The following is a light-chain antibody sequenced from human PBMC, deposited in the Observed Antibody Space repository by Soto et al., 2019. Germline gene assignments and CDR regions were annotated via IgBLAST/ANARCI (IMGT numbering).Light chain of an antibody. CDR1: SSDVGGYNY. V-gene: IGLV2-11*01. J-gene: IGLJ1*01. Sequence: QSALTQPRSVSGSPGQSVTISCTGTSSDVGGYNYVSWYQQHPGKAPKLIIYDVSSRPSGVPDRFSGSKSGSTASLTISGLQADDDVDYYCCSYAGSYTYVLGTGTKLTVL. CDR2: DVS. CDR3: CSYAGSYTYV.